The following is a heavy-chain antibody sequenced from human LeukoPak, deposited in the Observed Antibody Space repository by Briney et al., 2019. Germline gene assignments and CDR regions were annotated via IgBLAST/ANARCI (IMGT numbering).Heavy chain of an antibody. CDR1: GFTVSSYY. Sequence: GGSLRLSCAASGFTVSSYYVNWVRQAPGKELEWVSVIYTGGGRYYADSVRGRFTISRDTSKNMVFLQMNSLRVEDTAVYYCARGIDYWGRGTQVTVSS. V-gene: IGHV3-53*01. J-gene: IGHJ4*02. CDR2: IYTGGGR. CDR3: ARGIDY.